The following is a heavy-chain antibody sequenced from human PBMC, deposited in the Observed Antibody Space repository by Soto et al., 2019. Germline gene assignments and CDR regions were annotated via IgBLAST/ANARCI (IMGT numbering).Heavy chain of an antibody. V-gene: IGHV1-69*06. J-gene: IGHJ6*02. CDR1: GYTFPIYA. CDR3: ARETTGGRDG. D-gene: IGHD1-1*01. Sequence: ASGNGSCTASGYTFPIYAISWVRQAPGQGLEWMGGIIPIFGTANYAQKFQGRVTITADKSTSTAYMELSSLRSEDTAVYYCARETTGGRDGWGQGTTVTASS. CDR2: IIPIFGTA.